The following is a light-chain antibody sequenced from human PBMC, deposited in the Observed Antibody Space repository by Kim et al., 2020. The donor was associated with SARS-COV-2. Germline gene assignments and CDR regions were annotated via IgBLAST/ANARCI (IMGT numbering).Light chain of an antibody. Sequence: ASVKLTYTLRGGHSSYAIAWHQQQPEKGPRYLMKLNSDGSHSKGDGIPARFSGSSSGAERYLTISSLQSEDEADYYCQTWGTGIVLFGGGTQLTVL. CDR3: QTWGTGIVL. CDR2: LNSDGSH. J-gene: IGLJ2*01. CDR1: GGHSSYA. V-gene: IGLV4-69*01.